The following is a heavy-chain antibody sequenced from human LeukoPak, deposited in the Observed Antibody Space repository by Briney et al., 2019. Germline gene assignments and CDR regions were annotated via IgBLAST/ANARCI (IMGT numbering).Heavy chain of an antibody. CDR3: ARRRITIFGVVSYFDY. CDR2: INHSGST. Sequence: SETLSLTCAVYGGSFSGYYWSWIRQPPGKGLEWIGEINHSGSTNYNPSLKSRVTISVDTSKNQFSLKLSSVTAADTAAYYCARRRITIFGVVSYFDYWGQGTLVTVSS. D-gene: IGHD3-3*01. J-gene: IGHJ4*02. V-gene: IGHV4-34*01. CDR1: GGSFSGYY.